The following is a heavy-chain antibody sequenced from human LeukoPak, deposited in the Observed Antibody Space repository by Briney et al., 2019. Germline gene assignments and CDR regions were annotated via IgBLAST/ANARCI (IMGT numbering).Heavy chain of an antibody. V-gene: IGHV1-18*04. CDR2: INPNSGDT. J-gene: IGHJ3*02. CDR3: ARDGRLGMGRGVNAFDI. CDR1: GYTFTAYY. D-gene: IGHD3-10*01. Sequence: ASVKLSCKASGYTFTAYYMSWVRQAPGQGLEWMGWINPNSGDTKYAEKLQGRVTMTTDTSTSTAYMELRSLRSDDTAVYYCARDGRLGMGRGVNAFDIWGQGTMVTVSS.